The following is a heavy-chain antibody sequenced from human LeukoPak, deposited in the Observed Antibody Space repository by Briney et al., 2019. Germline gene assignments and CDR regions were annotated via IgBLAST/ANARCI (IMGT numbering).Heavy chain of an antibody. CDR3: ARVTYYYDSNDY. CDR1: GYTFTSYD. J-gene: IGHJ4*02. Sequence: ASVKVSCKASGYTFTSYDINWVRQATGQGLEWMGWMNPNSGNTGYAQKFQGRVTMTRNTSISTAYIELSSLRSEDTAVYYCARVTYYYDSNDYWGQGTLVTVSS. V-gene: IGHV1-8*01. D-gene: IGHD3-22*01. CDR2: MNPNSGNT.